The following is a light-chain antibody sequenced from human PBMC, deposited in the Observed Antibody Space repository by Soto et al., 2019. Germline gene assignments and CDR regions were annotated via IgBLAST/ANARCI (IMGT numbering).Light chain of an antibody. CDR2: AGS. CDR3: LQHNSYPRT. Sequence: DIQMTQSPSSLSASVGDRVTITCRASQGIRNDVGWYQQKPGKAPKRLIYAGSSLQSGVPSRFSGSGSGTEFTLTISSLQPEDFATYYCLQHNSYPRTFGQGTKVEIK. V-gene: IGKV1-17*01. J-gene: IGKJ1*01. CDR1: QGIRND.